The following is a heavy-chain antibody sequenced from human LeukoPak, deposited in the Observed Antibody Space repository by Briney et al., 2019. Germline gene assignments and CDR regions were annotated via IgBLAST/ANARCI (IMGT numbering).Heavy chain of an antibody. CDR2: IYYSGST. Sequence: SETLSLTCTVSGGSIGSSSYYWGWIRQPPGKGLEWIGSIYYSGSTYYNPSLKSRVTISVDTSKNQFSLKLSSVTAADTAVYYCARRGSGYYEGDWGYYFDYWGQGTLVTVSS. V-gene: IGHV4-39*01. CDR1: GGSIGSSSYY. D-gene: IGHD3-22*01. CDR3: ARRGSGYYEGDWGYYFDY. J-gene: IGHJ4*02.